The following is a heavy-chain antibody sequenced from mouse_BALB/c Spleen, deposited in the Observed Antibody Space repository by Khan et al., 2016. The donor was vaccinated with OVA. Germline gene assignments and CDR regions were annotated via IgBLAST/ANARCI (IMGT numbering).Heavy chain of an antibody. CDR1: GYTFTTAG. V-gene: IGHV9-4*02. CDR3: ARGGADFYRNDGGAMDY. Sequence: QVQLVQSGPELKKPGETVRISCKASGYTFTTAGMQWVQKMPGKGLKWIGWINTHSGVPKYAEDFKGRFALSLETSASTVYLQITNLKNEDTATYFCARGGADFYRNDGGAMDYWGQGTSVTVSA. CDR2: INTHSGVP. D-gene: IGHD2-12*01. J-gene: IGHJ4*01.